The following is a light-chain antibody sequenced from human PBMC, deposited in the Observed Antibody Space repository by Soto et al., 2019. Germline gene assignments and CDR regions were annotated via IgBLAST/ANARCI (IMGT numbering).Light chain of an antibody. CDR2: AAS. CDR1: QAIRTA. CDR3: LLDFRYFWA. J-gene: IGKJ1*01. Sequence: AIQLTQSPSSLHASVGDRVTITCRASQAIRTALGWYQQKPGKVPKLLIYAASILQSGVPSRFSGSGSSTVFTLTISSMQPEDFATYYCLLDFRYFWAFGQGTKVDIK. V-gene: IGKV1-6*01.